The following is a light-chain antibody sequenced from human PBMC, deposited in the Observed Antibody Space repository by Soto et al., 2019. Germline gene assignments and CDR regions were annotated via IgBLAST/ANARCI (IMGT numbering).Light chain of an antibody. CDR3: MPGTHWPPIT. V-gene: IGKV2-30*01. CDR1: LSLVYSDGSTY. CDR2: KVS. Sequence: EVMLTQSPLSLPVTLGQPASISCRSSLSLVYSDGSTYLNWFQQRPGQSPRRLIYKVSNRDSGVPDTFSGSGSGTDFTLDISRVQAEDVRVYYYMPGTHWPPITFGQGTRLEIK. J-gene: IGKJ5*01.